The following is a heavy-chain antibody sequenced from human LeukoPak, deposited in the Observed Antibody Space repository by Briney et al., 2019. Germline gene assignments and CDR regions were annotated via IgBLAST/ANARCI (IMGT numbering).Heavy chain of an antibody. CDR3: ARVLWVGYSYGTRGIDY. Sequence: GASVKVSCKASGYTFTGYYMHWVRQAPGQGLEWMGWINPNSGGTNYVQKFQGRVTMTRDTSISTAYMELSRLRSDDTAVYYCARVLWVGYSYGTRGIDYWGQGTLVTVSS. D-gene: IGHD5-18*01. CDR2: INPNSGGT. J-gene: IGHJ4*02. V-gene: IGHV1-2*02. CDR1: GYTFTGYY.